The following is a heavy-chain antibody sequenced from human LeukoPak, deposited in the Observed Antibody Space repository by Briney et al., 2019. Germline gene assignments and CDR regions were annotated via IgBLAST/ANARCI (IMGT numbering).Heavy chain of an antibody. CDR1: GFNLTFSDYS. D-gene: IGHD3-10*01. CDR2: ISSSSSTI. V-gene: IGHV3-48*01. Sequence: GGSLRLSCAASGFNLTFSDYSMNWVRQAPGKGLEWISYISSSSSTIYYADSVKGRFTISRDNAKNSLFLQMNSLRAEDTAVYYCARDTLYIISSYYMDVWGKGTTATVSS. J-gene: IGHJ6*03. CDR3: ARDTLYIISSYYMDV.